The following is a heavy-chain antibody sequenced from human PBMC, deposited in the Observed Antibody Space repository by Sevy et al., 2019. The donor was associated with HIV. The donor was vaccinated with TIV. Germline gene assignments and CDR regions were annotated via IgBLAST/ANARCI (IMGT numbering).Heavy chain of an antibody. V-gene: IGHV3-23*01. D-gene: IGHD5-12*01. Sequence: GSLRLSCAASGFTFSSYAMSWVHQAPGKGLEWVSAISGSGGSTYYADSVKGRFTISRDNSKNTLYLQMNSLRAEDTAVYYCAKGIEMATKHNWFDPWGQGTLVTVSS. CDR2: ISGSGGST. CDR1: GFTFSSYA. J-gene: IGHJ5*02. CDR3: AKGIEMATKHNWFDP.